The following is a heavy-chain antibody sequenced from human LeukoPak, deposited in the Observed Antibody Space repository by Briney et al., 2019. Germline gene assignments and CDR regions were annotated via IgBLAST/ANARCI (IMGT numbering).Heavy chain of an antibody. V-gene: IGHV4-59*08. CDR3: ARHPLVRGVYRWFDP. CDR2: IYYSGST. CDR1: GGSISSYY. Sequence: SETLSLTCTVSGGSISSYYWSWIRQPPGKGLEWIGYIYYSGSTNYNPSLKSRVTISVDTSKNQFSLKLSSVTAADTAVYYCARHPLVRGVYRWFDPWGQGTLVTVSS. D-gene: IGHD3-10*01. J-gene: IGHJ5*02.